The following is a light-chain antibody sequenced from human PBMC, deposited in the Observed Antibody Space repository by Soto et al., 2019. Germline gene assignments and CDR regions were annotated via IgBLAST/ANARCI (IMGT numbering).Light chain of an antibody. Sequence: EIVLTQSPGTLSLSPWERATLSCRASQSVRSNYLAWYQQKPGQAPRLLIYGASSRATGIPDRFSGSGSGTDFTLTISRLEPEDFAVYYCQHYGSSPETFGQGTKVDIK. CDR2: GAS. J-gene: IGKJ1*01. CDR1: QSVRSNY. V-gene: IGKV3-20*01. CDR3: QHYGSSPET.